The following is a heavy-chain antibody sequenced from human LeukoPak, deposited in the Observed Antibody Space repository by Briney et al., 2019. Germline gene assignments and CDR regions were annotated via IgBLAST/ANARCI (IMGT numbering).Heavy chain of an antibody. D-gene: IGHD4-11*01. CDR3: AAGRNSNYDY. Sequence: GGSLRLSCAASGFTFSSYGMSWVRQAPGQGLEWVSAISGSGGSTYYADSVKGRFTISRDNSKNTLYLQMNSLRAEDTAVYYCAAGRNSNYDYWGQGTLVTVSS. V-gene: IGHV3-23*01. CDR1: GFTFSSYG. CDR2: ISGSGGST. J-gene: IGHJ4*02.